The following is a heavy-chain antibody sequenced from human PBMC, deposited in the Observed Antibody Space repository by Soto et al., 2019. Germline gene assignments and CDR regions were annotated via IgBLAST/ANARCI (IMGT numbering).Heavy chain of an antibody. Sequence: TSETLSLTCAFSGGSISRGGCSWSWIRQPPGKGLEWIGDIYHSGSTYYNPSLKSLVTISVDRSKNQFSLKLSSVTAADTAVYYCARCLFSYGARFDPWGQGTLVTVS. CDR2: IYHSGST. D-gene: IGHD1-26*01. CDR3: ARCLFSYGARFDP. J-gene: IGHJ5*02. CDR1: GGSISRGGCS. V-gene: IGHV4-30-2*01.